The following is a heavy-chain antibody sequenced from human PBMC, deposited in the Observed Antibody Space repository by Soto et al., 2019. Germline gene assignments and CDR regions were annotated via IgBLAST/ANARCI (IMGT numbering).Heavy chain of an antibody. V-gene: IGHV1-18*01. D-gene: IGHD1-1*01. CDR2: ISAYHGDT. J-gene: IGHJ6*03. CDR3: ARDGTGSILGLNKCSYVEV. CDR1: GYTFITHG. Sequence: QVRLVQSGAEVKKPGASVKVSCKASGYTFITHGISWVRQAPGQGLEWMGRISAYHGDTKYAQKFQGRVNLTTDKCTTTACMEKRSLRSDDTAVYYCARDGTGSILGLNKCSYVEVWGEGTTVTVSS.